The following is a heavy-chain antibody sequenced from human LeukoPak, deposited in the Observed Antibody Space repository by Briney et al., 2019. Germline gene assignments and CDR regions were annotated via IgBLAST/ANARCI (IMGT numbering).Heavy chain of an antibody. V-gene: IGHV4-31*03. D-gene: IGHD2-15*01. J-gene: IGHJ4*02. CDR2: IYYSGST. Sequence: PSQTLSLTCTVSGVSISSGGYYSSWIRQHPGNGLEWSGYIYYSGSTYYNPSLKSRVTISVDTSKNQFSLRLSSLTAADTAVYYCASYCSGGSCYNPSVDYWGQGTLVTVSS. CDR3: ASYCSGGSCYNPSVDY. CDR1: GVSISSGGYY.